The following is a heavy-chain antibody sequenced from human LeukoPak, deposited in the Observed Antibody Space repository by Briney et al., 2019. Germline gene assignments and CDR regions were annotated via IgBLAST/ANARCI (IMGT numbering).Heavy chain of an antibody. Sequence: GGSLRFSCAASEFTFSGTNMSWVRQAPGKGLEWVANIKEDGSEKSYADSVKGRFTISRDNAKSSLYLQMNSLGAEDTALYYCATPADDYWGQGTLVTVSS. CDR1: EFTFSGTN. CDR3: ATPADDY. CDR2: IKEDGSEK. J-gene: IGHJ4*02. V-gene: IGHV3-7*01.